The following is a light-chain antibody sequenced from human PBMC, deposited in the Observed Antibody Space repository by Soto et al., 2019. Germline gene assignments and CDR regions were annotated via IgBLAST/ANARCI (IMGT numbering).Light chain of an antibody. CDR1: QNILYSSTNKNY. CDR2: WAS. J-gene: IGKJ5*01. Sequence: DIVMTQSPDSLAVSLGERATINCKSSQNILYSSTNKNYLAWYQQKPGQPPKLLIYWASTRESGVPDRFSGSGCGIDFTNTSIILQAEDVAVYYCQQYYSIPLGFGQGTRLEIK. CDR3: QQYYSIPLG. V-gene: IGKV4-1*01.